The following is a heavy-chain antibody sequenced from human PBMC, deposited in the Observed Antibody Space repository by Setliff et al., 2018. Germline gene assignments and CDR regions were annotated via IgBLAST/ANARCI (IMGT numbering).Heavy chain of an antibody. Sequence: SETLSLTCAVYGGSFSDYYWSWIRQPPGKGLEWIGEINHSGDTNYNPSLKSRLTISVDASKNQFSLKLNSVTAADMAVYYCARGYCSSSGCFFAGWFDPWGQGTLVTVSS. V-gene: IGHV4-34*01. CDR1: GGSFSDYY. J-gene: IGHJ5*02. D-gene: IGHD2-2*01. CDR3: ARGYCSSSGCFFAGWFDP. CDR2: INHSGDT.